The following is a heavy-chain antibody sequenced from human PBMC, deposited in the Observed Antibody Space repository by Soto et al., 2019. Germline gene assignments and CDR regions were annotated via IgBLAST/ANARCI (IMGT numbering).Heavy chain of an antibody. V-gene: IGHV1-69*02. Sequence: SVKVSCKASGGTFSSYTISWVRQAPGQGLEWMGRIIPILGIANYAQKFQGRVTITADKSTSTAYMELSSLRSEDTAVYYCARHRDGRYDFWSGYAEFYIDYWGQGTLVTVSS. CDR1: GGTFSSYT. J-gene: IGHJ4*02. CDR2: IIPILGIA. CDR3: ARHRDGRYDFWSGYAEFYIDY. D-gene: IGHD3-3*01.